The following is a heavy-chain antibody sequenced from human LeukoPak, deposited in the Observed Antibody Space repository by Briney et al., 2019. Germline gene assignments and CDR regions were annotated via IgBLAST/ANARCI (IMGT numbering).Heavy chain of an antibody. CDR2: IRYDGSNK. V-gene: IGHV3-30*02. CDR1: SFTFSGFG. D-gene: IGHD2-8*01. Sequence: GGSLRLSCAASSFTFSGFGMHWVRQAPGKGLEWVAFIRYDGSNKYFADSVKGRFTISRDNSKNTLYLQMNSLRTEDTAVYYCAKNGSVRVSGCFDYWGQGTLVTVSS. CDR3: AKNGSVRVSGCFDY. J-gene: IGHJ4*02.